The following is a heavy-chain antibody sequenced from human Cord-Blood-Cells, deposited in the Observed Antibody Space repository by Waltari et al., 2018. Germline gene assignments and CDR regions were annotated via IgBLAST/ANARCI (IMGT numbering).Heavy chain of an antibody. Sequence: EVQLVESGGGLVKPGGSLRLSCAASGFTFSNAWMSWVRQAPGKGLEWVDRIKSKTDGGTTDYAAPVKGRFTISRDDSKNTLYLQMNSLKTEDTAVYYCTTGGWAGDAFDIWGQGTMVTVSS. CDR2: IKSKTDGGTT. D-gene: IGHD6-19*01. V-gene: IGHV3-15*01. J-gene: IGHJ3*02. CDR1: GFTFSNAW. CDR3: TTGGWAGDAFDI.